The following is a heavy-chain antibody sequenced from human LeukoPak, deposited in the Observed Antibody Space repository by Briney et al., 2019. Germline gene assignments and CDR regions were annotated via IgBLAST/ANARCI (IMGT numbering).Heavy chain of an antibody. V-gene: IGHV3-23*01. Sequence: GGSLRLSCAASGFTFSSYAMSWVRQAPGKGLEWVSGISGSGGSTYYADSVKGRFTISRDNSKNTLYLQMNSLRAEDTAVYYCAKDRVIGSGWYYFDYWGQGTLVTVSS. CDR2: ISGSGGST. CDR1: GFTFSSYA. CDR3: AKDRVIGSGWYYFDY. D-gene: IGHD6-19*01. J-gene: IGHJ4*02.